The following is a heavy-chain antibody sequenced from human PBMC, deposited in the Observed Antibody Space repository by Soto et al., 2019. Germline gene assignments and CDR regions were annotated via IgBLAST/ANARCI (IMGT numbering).Heavy chain of an antibody. J-gene: IGHJ3*02. D-gene: IGHD6-19*01. V-gene: IGHV6-1*01. CDR3: ARDPGYSSGWYWGDAFDI. CDR2: TYYRSKWYN. Sequence: PSQTLSLTCAISGDSVSSNSAAWNWIRQSPSRGLEWLGRTYYRSKWYNDYAVSVKSRITINPDTSKNQFSLQLNSVTPEDTAVYYCARDPGYSSGWYWGDAFDIWGQGTMVTVSS. CDR1: GDSVSSNSAA.